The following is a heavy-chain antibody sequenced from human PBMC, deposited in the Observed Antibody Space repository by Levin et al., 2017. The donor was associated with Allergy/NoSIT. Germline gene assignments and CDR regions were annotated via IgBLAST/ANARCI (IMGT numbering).Heavy chain of an antibody. CDR1: GFTFNNYG. CDR2: IWYDGSNK. Sequence: GGSLRLSCAASGFTFNNYGMHWVRQAPGKGLEWVAVIWYDGSNKEYADSVKGRFTISRDNSKNTLYLQMNSLRAEDTAVYYCARDPEGVWYFDLWGRGTLVTVSS. CDR3: ARDPEGVWYFDL. D-gene: IGHD3-16*01. J-gene: IGHJ2*01. V-gene: IGHV3-33*01.